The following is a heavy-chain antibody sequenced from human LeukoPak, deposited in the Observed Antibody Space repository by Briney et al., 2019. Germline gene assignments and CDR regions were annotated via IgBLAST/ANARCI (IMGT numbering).Heavy chain of an antibody. J-gene: IGHJ6*02. CDR1: GYTFTSYG. Sequence: SVKVSCKASGYTFTSYGINWVRQAPGQALEWMGRIIPILGIANYAQKFQGRVTITADKSTSTAYMELSSLRSEDTAVYYCARADYGDYVMPYYYYGMDVWGQGTTVTVSS. D-gene: IGHD4-17*01. CDR2: IIPILGIA. CDR3: ARADYGDYVMPYYYYGMDV. V-gene: IGHV1-69*04.